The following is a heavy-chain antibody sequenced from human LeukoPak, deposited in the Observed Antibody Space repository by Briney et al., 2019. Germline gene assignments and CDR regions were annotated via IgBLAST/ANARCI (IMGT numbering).Heavy chain of an antibody. CDR2: ITASGDRT. CDR3: ARRDIVVVVSASDY. Sequence: GGSLRLSCAASGFIFGDYVMIWVRQAPGKGLEWVSGITASGDRTFYGDSVRGRFTVSRDNSKNTVYLQMNSLRVDDTAIYYCARRDIVVVVSASDYWGQGTLVTVSP. V-gene: IGHV3-23*01. CDR1: GFIFGDYV. J-gene: IGHJ4*02. D-gene: IGHD2-15*01.